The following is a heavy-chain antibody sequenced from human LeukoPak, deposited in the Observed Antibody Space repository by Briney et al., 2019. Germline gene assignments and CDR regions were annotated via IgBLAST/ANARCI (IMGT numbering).Heavy chain of an antibody. CDR1: GFTFSSYG. CDR3: AKALGRDYYYGMDV. V-gene: IGHV3-30*18. Sequence: PGGSLRLSCAASGFTFSSYGMHWVRQAPGKELEWVAVISYNGSNKYYADSVKGRFTISRDNSKNTLYLQMNSLRAEDTAVYYCAKALGRDYYYGMDVWGQGTTVTVSS. D-gene: IGHD1-26*01. J-gene: IGHJ6*02. CDR2: ISYNGSNK.